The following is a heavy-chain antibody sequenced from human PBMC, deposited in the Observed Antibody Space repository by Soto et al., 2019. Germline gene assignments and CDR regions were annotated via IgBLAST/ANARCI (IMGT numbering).Heavy chain of an antibody. D-gene: IGHD6-19*01. Sequence: GGSLRLACAASGVTFISYGVHVVRQAPGKGLEWVAPISYDGSNKYYADSVKGRFTSSRDNSKNTLYLQMNSLRAEDTAVYYCAKKVGAVAGSNFDYWGQGTLVTVSS. CDR3: AKKVGAVAGSNFDY. CDR2: ISYDGSNK. J-gene: IGHJ4*02. V-gene: IGHV3-30*18. CDR1: GVTFISYG.